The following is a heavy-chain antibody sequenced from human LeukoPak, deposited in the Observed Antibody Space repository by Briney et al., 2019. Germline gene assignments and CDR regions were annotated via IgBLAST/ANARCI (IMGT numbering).Heavy chain of an antibody. CDR3: ARGDSSGYENAFDI. CDR2: IYYSGST. D-gene: IGHD3-22*01. J-gene: IGHJ3*02. V-gene: IGHV4-59*01. Sequence: SETLSLTCTVSGGSIGSYYWSWIRQPPGKELEWIGYIYYSGSTNYNPSLKSRVTISVDTSKNQFSLKLSSVTAADTAVYYCARGDSSGYENAFDIWGQGTMVTVSS. CDR1: GGSIGSYY.